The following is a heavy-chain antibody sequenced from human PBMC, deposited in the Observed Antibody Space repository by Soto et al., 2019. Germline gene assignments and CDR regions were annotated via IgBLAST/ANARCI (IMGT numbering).Heavy chain of an antibody. V-gene: IGHV3-30*03. CDR2: ISYDGSDE. Sequence: GGSLRLSCAVSGFTFSHYGMHWVRQTPGAGLQWVAVISYDGSDEHYIDSVRGRFIVSRVNSENTVHLQMNSLRPEDTGLYYCVRQESESYFELWGHGTLVTVSS. J-gene: IGHJ4*01. CDR1: GFTFSHYG. CDR3: VRQESESYFEL.